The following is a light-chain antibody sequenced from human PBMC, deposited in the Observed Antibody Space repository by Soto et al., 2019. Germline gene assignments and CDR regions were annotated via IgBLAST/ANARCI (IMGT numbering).Light chain of an antibody. CDR3: QHYNSYSEA. CDR2: DAS. J-gene: IGKJ1*01. Sequence: DIQVTQSPSTLSASVGAPVPITCRASQSISGWLAWYQQKPGKAPKPLIYDASSLQRGVPSRFSGSGAGTEFTLTISSLQPDNFATYYCQHYNSYSEAFGQGTKVDIK. CDR1: QSISGW. V-gene: IGKV1-5*01.